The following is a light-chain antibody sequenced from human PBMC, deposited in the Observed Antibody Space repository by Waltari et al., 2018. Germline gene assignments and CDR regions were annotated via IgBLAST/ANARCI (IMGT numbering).Light chain of an antibody. CDR1: ISNIGTHY. V-gene: IGLV1-40*01. CDR2: GVN. CDR3: QSYDTSLSVV. Sequence: QSVLTQPPSASGTPGQSVTISCSGSISNIGTHYVYWYQQLPGTAPKLLIYGVNTRPLGVPDLFFGSQSGTSASLAITGLQAEDEGDYYCQSYDTSLSVVFGGGTKLTVL. J-gene: IGLJ2*01.